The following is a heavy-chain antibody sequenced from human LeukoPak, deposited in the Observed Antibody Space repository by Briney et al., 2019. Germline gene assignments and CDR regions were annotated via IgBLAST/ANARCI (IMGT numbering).Heavy chain of an antibody. CDR3: ARGPYYYGSGSYLYYFDY. D-gene: IGHD3-10*01. Sequence: ASVKVSCKASGYTFTSYDINWVRQATGQGLEWMGWMNPNSGNTGYAQKFQGRVTMTRNTSISTAYMELSSLRSEGTAVYYCARGPYYYGSGSYLYYFDYWGQGTLVTVSS. V-gene: IGHV1-8*01. J-gene: IGHJ4*02. CDR1: GYTFTSYD. CDR2: MNPNSGNT.